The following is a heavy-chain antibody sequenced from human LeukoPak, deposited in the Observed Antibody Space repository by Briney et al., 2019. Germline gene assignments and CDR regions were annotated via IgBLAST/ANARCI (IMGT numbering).Heavy chain of an antibody. J-gene: IGHJ4*02. V-gene: IGHV4-34*01. CDR1: GGSFSGYY. D-gene: IGHD6-19*01. Sequence: SETLSLTCAVYGGSFSGYYWSWIRQPPGKGLEWIGEINHSGSTNYNPSLKSRVTISVDTSKNQFSLKLSSVTAADTAVYYCARVGRAVAAPFGYWGQGTLVTVSS. CDR3: ARVGRAVAAPFGY. CDR2: INHSGST.